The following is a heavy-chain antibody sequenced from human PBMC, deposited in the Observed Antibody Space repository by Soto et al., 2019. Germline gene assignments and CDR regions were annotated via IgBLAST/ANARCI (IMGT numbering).Heavy chain of an antibody. CDR3: ARDHQLGLFKYYYGMDV. CDR1: GFTFSSYS. CDR2: ISSSSSTI. V-gene: IGHV3-48*04. Sequence: GGSLRLSCAASGFTFSSYSMNWVRQAPGKGLEWVSYISSSSSTIYYADSVKGRFTISRDNAKNSLYLQMNSLRAEDTAVYYCARDHQLGLFKYYYGMDVWGQGTTVTVSS. D-gene: IGHD7-27*01. J-gene: IGHJ6*02.